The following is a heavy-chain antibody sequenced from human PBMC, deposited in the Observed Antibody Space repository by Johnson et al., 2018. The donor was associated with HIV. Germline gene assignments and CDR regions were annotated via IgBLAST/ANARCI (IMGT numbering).Heavy chain of an antibody. Sequence: VQLVESGGGLVQPGRSLRLSCAASGFTFDDYAMHWVRQAPGKGLEWVSGISWNSGSLGYADSVKGRFTISSDNAKNSLYLQMNSLRAEDTALYYCAKGVRQWSPSDACDIWGQGTMVTVSS. V-gene: IGHV3-9*01. J-gene: IGHJ3*02. D-gene: IGHD6-19*01. CDR3: AKGVRQWSPSDACDI. CDR2: ISWNSGSL. CDR1: GFTFDDYA.